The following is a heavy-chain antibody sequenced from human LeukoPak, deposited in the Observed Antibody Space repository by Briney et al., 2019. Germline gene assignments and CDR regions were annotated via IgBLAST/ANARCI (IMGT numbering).Heavy chain of an antibody. V-gene: IGHV3-64*01. CDR1: GFTFSSYA. D-gene: IGHD2-2*02. Sequence: GGSLRLSCAASGFTFSSYAMHWVRQAPGKGLEYVSAISSNWGSTYYANSVKGRFTISRDNSKNTLYLQVGSLRAEDMAVYYCARDAEYCSSTSCYKDYYYYMDVWGKGTTVTVSS. CDR2: ISSNWGST. CDR3: ARDAEYCSSTSCYKDYYYYMDV. J-gene: IGHJ6*03.